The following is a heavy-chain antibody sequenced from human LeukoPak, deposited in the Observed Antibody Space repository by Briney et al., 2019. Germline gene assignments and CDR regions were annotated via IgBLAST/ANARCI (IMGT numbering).Heavy chain of an antibody. CDR1: GFSFSTYA. D-gene: IGHD1-1*01. J-gene: IGHJ4*02. Sequence: GGSLTLSCAASGFSFSTYAMSWVREAPARGQEWVSSLRGNGDTFYADSVKGRFTLSRDDSRNTVYLQLNNLRVEDTAVYFCAKANWVSNADAVFWGQGTVVTVSS. CDR3: AKANWVSNADAVF. V-gene: IGHV3-23*01. CDR2: LRGNGDT.